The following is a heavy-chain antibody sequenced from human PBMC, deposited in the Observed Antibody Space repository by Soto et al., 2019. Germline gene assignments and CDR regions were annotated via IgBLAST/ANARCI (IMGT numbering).Heavy chain of an antibody. J-gene: IGHJ4*02. Sequence: QVQLVESGGGVVQPGTSLRLSCAASGFTFKNYGMHWVRQAPGKGLEWVAIVYYDGSNQYYADSVKGRFTISRDNSKNTLDLQMNSLRVDDTVMYYCARDLSDYWGKGTRVTLSS. CDR2: VYYDGSNQ. CDR3: ARDLSDY. CDR1: GFTFKNYG. V-gene: IGHV3-33*01.